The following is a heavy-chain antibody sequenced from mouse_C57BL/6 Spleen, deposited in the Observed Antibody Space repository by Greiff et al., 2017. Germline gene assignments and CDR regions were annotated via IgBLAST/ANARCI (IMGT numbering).Heavy chain of an antibody. D-gene: IGHD2-3*01. CDR3: ARENDGIDY. CDR1: GFNIKDYY. J-gene: IGHJ2*01. CDR2: IDPEDGKT. Sequence: EVQVVESGAELVKPGASVKLSCTASGFNIKDYYMHWVKQRTEQGLEWIGRIDPEDGKTKYAPKFQGKDTITADTSSNTAYLQLSSLTSEDTAVYYCARENDGIDYWGQGTTLTVSS. V-gene: IGHV14-2*01.